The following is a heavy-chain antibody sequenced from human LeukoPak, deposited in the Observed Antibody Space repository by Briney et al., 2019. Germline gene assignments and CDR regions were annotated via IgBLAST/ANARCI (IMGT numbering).Heavy chain of an antibody. CDR2: IYYSGST. Sequence: YXSWIRXPPGKGLEWIGYIYYSGSTNYNPSLKSRVTISVDTSKNQFSLKLSSVTAADTAVYYCARVPRGSSAFDIWGQGTMVTVSS. D-gene: IGHD3-10*01. V-gene: IGHV4-59*01. CDR1: Y. J-gene: IGHJ3*02. CDR3: ARVPRGSSAFDI.